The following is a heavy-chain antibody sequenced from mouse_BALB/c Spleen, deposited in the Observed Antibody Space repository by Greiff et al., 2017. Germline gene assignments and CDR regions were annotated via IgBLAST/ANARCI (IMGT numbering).Heavy chain of an antibody. Sequence: EVHLVESGGDLVKPGGSLKLSCAASGFTFSSYGMSWVRQTPDKRLEWVATISSGGSYTYYPDSVKGRFTISRDNAKNTLYLQMSSLKSEDTAMYYCARQGYGRAMDYWGQGTSVTVSS. J-gene: IGHJ4*01. V-gene: IGHV5-6*01. CDR3: ARQGYGRAMDY. CDR2: ISSGGSYT. D-gene: IGHD1-1*02. CDR1: GFTFSSYG.